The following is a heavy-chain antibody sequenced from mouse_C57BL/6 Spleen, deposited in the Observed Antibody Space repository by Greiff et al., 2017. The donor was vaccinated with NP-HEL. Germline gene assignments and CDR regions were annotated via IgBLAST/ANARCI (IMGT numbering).Heavy chain of an antibody. CDR1: GYSITSGYY. D-gene: IGHD2-5*01. J-gene: IGHJ3*01. Sequence: EVQLQESGPGLVKPSQSLSLTCSVTGYSITSGYYWNWIRQFPGNKLEWMGYISYDGSNNYNPSLKNRISITRDTSKNQFFLKLNSVTTEDTATYYCAREGGYYSNPWFAYWGQGTLVTVSA. V-gene: IGHV3-6*01. CDR3: AREGGYYSNPWFAY. CDR2: ISYDGSN.